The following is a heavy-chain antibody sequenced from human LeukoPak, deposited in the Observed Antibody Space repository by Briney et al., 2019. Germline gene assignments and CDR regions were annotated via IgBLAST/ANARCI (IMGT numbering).Heavy chain of an antibody. CDR3: ASCSWYGDDAFDI. D-gene: IGHD6-13*01. J-gene: IGHJ3*02. CDR2: ISAYNGNT. V-gene: IGHV1-18*01. CDR1: GYTFTSYG. Sequence: ASVKVPCKASGYTFTSYGISWVRQAPGQGLEWMGWISAYNGNTNYAQKLQGRVTMTTDTSTSTAYMELRSLRSDDTAVYYCASCSWYGDDAFDIWGQGTMVTVSS.